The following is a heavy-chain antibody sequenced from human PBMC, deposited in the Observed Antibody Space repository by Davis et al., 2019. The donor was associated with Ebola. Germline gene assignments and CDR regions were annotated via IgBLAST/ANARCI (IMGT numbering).Heavy chain of an antibody. V-gene: IGHV3-30*18. CDR3: VKTRSNWWNDALEI. D-gene: IGHD2-8*02. CDR1: GFTFSSYG. Sequence: GESLKISCAASGFTFSSYGMHWVRQAPGKGLEWVAVISPDGSDKNYADSGKGRFTISRDNPKNTLDLQMNSLRPEDTAMYYCVKTRSNWWNDALEIWGRGTMVIVSS. J-gene: IGHJ3*02. CDR2: ISPDGSDK.